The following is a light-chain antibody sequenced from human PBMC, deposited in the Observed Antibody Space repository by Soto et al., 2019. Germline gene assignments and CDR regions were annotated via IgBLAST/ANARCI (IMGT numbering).Light chain of an antibody. CDR1: SSNIGAGYD. CDR3: QSYDSSLSGWV. Sequence: QSVLTQPPSVSGAPGQRVTISCTGSSSNIGAGYDVHWYQQLPGTAPKLLIYGNSNRPSGVPDRFSGSKSGTSASLAINGLQAEDEPDYYCQSYDSSLSGWVFGGGTKVTVL. V-gene: IGLV1-40*01. CDR2: GNS. J-gene: IGLJ3*02.